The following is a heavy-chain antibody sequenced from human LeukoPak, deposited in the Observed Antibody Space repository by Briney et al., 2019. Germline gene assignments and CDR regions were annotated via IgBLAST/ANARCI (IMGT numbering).Heavy chain of an antibody. CDR2: MNPNSGNT. CDR3: ARSQTTVTNNYYYYYGMDA. Sequence: ASVKVSCKASGYTFTSYDINWVRQATGQGLEWRGWMNPNSGNTGYAQKFQGRVTMTRNTSISTAYMELSSLRSEDTAVCYCARSQTTVTNNYYYYYGMDAWGQGTTDTVSS. J-gene: IGHJ6*02. D-gene: IGHD4-17*01. CDR1: GYTFTSYD. V-gene: IGHV1-8*01.